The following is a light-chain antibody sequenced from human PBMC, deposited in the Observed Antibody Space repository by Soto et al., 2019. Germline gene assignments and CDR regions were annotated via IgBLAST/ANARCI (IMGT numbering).Light chain of an antibody. CDR1: RSLVHTNGNTY. Sequence: DVVMTQSPLSLPVIFGQPASISCRSSRSLVHTNGNTYLNWLQQRPGQSPRRLIYMVSNRDSGVQDRFSGSGSGTDFTLKISRVEADDVGVYFCMQAIHWPWTFGQGTKVDVK. CDR3: MQAIHWPWT. V-gene: IGKV2-30*02. J-gene: IGKJ1*01. CDR2: MVS.